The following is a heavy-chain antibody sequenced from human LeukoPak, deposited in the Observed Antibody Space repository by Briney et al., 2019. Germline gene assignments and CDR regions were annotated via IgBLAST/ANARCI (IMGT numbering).Heavy chain of an antibody. V-gene: IGHV3-15*01. CDR1: GFTLHEAL. Sequence: PGGALRPSLAAPGFTLHEALVKWGRQAPGEGVGWGGRIKSKTADGTIHYAAPMKGRFSISRDDSMNTVFLQMDSLKAEDTGVYYCLTRLRSTNGVDYWGQGALVTVSS. J-gene: IGHJ4*02. CDR3: LTRLRSTNGVDY. D-gene: IGHD2-8*01. CDR2: IKSKTADGTI.